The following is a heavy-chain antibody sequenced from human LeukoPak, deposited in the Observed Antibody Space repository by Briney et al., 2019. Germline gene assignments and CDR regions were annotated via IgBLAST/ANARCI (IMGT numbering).Heavy chain of an antibody. Sequence: GGSLRLSCEASGFTVSSNYMSWVRQAPGKGLEWVSVIYSGGSTYYADSVKGRFTISRDNSKNTLSLQMTSLRGEDTAVYYCVGGGGAVCGNDCYRNFDYWGQGTLVTVSS. V-gene: IGHV3-66*01. J-gene: IGHJ4*02. CDR3: VGGGGAVCGNDCYRNFDY. CDR2: IYSGGST. D-gene: IGHD2-21*02. CDR1: GFTVSSNY.